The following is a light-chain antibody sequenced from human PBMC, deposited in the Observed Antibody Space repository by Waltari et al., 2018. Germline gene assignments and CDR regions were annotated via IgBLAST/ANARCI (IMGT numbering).Light chain of an antibody. CDR2: GAS. Sequence: ETLLKQSPATLSVSPGERVILSCRASQSISTNLACYQQKPGQAPRLLIYGASTRATGIPARFSGSGSETEFTLTISSMQSEDFAVYYCQQYNDWPPITFGQGTRLDI. J-gene: IGKJ5*01. V-gene: IGKV3-15*01. CDR3: QQYNDWPPIT. CDR1: QSISTN.